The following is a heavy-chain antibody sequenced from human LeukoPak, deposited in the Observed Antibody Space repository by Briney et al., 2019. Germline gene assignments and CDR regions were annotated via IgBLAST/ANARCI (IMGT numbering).Heavy chain of an antibody. CDR2: ISWNSGSI. D-gene: IGHD2-15*01. Sequence: SLRLSCAGSGFSFDDYAMPWVRQAPGEGLEWVSGISWNSGSIGYADSVKGRFTISRDNAKNSLYLQMNSLRAEDTAVYYCARGYYCSGGTCYSNNWFGPWGQGTLVTVSS. J-gene: IGHJ5*02. CDR1: GFSFDDYA. CDR3: ARGYYCSGGTCYSNNWFGP. V-gene: IGHV3-9*01.